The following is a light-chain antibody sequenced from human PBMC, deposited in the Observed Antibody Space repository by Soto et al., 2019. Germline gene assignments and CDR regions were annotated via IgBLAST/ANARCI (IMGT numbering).Light chain of an antibody. CDR1: QAMSTY. V-gene: IGKV1-9*01. CDR2: SAS. Sequence: DIQLTQSPSFLSAFVGDTVTITCRASQAMSTYLAWYQQKPGKVPKLLIRSASTLQSGVPTRFSGGGSGAEFTLTISTLQPGESGICYCQQLNGYQLAFGGGTKVEIK. J-gene: IGKJ4*01. CDR3: QQLNGYQLA.